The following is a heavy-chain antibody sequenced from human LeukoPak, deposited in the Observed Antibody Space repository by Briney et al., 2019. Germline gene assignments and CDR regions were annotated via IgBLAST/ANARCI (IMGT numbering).Heavy chain of an antibody. CDR1: GFTFSSYA. V-gene: IGHV3-23*01. J-gene: IGHJ4*02. CDR3: AKDQLITMIVVVIALDY. Sequence: PGGSLRLSCAASGFTFSSYAMSWVRQAPGKGLEWVSAISGSGGSTYYADSVKGRFTISRDNSKNTLYLQMNSLRAEDTAVYYCAKDQLITMIVVVIALDYWGQGTLVTVSS. CDR2: ISGSGGST. D-gene: IGHD3-22*01.